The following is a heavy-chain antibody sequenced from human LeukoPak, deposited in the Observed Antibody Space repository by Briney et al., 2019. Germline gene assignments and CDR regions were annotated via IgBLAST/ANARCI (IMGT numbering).Heavy chain of an antibody. CDR1: GFTFSSYA. D-gene: IGHD2-2*01. CDR3: AKDPPIVVVPAAKTLDAFDI. Sequence: GGSLRLSCAASGFTFSSYAMSWVRQAPGKGLEWVSAISGSGGSTYYADSVKGRFTISRDNSKNTLYLQMNSLRAEDTAVYYCAKDPPIVVVPAAKTLDAFDIWGQGTMVTVSS. CDR2: ISGSGGST. V-gene: IGHV3-23*01. J-gene: IGHJ3*02.